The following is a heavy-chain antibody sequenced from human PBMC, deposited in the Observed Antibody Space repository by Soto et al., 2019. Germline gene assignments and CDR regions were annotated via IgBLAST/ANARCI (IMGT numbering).Heavy chain of an antibody. CDR1: GDIFSGYS. J-gene: IGHJ4*02. D-gene: IGHD5-12*01. V-gene: IGHV1-69*12. CDR3: ARDLGTGYDPGDY. Sequence: QVQLVQSGAEVKKPGSSVKVSCTASGDIFSGYSISWVRQAPGQGLEWMGGIIPVFGTTNYAQKFQGRVTISADDSTTTAYMELSSHKFEDTAVYYCARDLGTGYDPGDYWGQGTLVTVSS. CDR2: IIPVFGTT.